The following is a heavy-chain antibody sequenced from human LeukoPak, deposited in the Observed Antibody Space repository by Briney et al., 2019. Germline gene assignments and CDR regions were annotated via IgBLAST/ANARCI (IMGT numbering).Heavy chain of an antibody. D-gene: IGHD1-1*01. Sequence: ASVTVSCTSSGYTFTVYYMHWVRQAHGQGLEWMGWINPNSGGTNYAQKFQGRVTMTRDTSISTAYMELSRLRSDDTAVYYCARPLNVGFDYWGQGTLVTVSS. V-gene: IGHV1-2*02. CDR2: INPNSGGT. CDR3: ARPLNVGFDY. J-gene: IGHJ4*02. CDR1: GYTFTVYY.